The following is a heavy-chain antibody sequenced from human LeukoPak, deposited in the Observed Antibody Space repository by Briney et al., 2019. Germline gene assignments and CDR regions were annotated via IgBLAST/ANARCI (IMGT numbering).Heavy chain of an antibody. CDR3: ARVAVAGNRWVDP. CDR2: IHYSGTT. D-gene: IGHD6-19*01. J-gene: IGHJ5*02. V-gene: IGHV4-59*01. Sequence: SETLSLTCTVSGGSISSYHWSWIRQPPGKGLEWIGYIHYSGTTNYNSSLKSRVTISVDTSKKRFSLKLTSVTAADTAVYYCARVAVAGNRWVDPWGQGTLVTVSS. CDR1: GGSISSYH.